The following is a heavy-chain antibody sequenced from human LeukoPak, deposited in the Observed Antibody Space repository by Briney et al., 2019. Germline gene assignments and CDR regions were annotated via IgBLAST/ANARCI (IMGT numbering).Heavy chain of an antibody. Sequence: GGSLRLSCVGSGFTFNYYAMPWVRQTPGKGREWVSFISSDGSDKVYTDSVKGRFTISRDNSKNTLYLQMSSLSTEDTAIYYCVRDGDSTNWSHDYWGQGTQVTVSS. D-gene: IGHD6-13*01. CDR1: GFTFNYYA. CDR3: VRDGDSTNWSHDY. V-gene: IGHV3-30-3*01. J-gene: IGHJ4*02. CDR2: ISSDGSDK.